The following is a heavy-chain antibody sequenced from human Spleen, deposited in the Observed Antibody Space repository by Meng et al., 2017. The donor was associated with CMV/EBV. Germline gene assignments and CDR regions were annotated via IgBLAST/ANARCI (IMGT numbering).Heavy chain of an antibody. CDR2: INHSGST. Sequence: FSVYFGNWIRQPPGKGLEWIGEINHSGSTNYNPSLKSRVTISVDKSKNQFSLKLSSVTAADTAVYFCARGRETFFGVVITGHYFDYWGRGTLVTVSS. J-gene: IGHJ4*02. CDR3: ARGRETFFGVVITGHYFDY. D-gene: IGHD3-3*01. V-gene: IGHV4-34*01. CDR1: FSVYF.